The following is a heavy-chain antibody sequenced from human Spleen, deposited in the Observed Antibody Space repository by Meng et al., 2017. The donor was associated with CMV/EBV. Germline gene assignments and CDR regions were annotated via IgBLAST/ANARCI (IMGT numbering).Heavy chain of an antibody. CDR3: ARQETESYYEY. CDR1: GFTFSKYG. Sequence: CAGSGFTFSKYGMHWVRQAPSKGLGWVAAISSDENNKHYAHSVEGRLTISRDNSNKMVYLQMDRLTSEDTAIYYCARQETESYYEYWGQGTLVTVSS. CDR2: ISSDENNK. V-gene: IGHV3-30*03. D-gene: IGHD3-10*01. J-gene: IGHJ4*02.